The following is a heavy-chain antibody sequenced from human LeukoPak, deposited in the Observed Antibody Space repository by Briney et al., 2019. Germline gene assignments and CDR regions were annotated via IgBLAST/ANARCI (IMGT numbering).Heavy chain of an antibody. J-gene: IGHJ3*02. D-gene: IGHD1-26*01. CDR2: IYYSGST. CDR3: ARAPLSGTYYTDAFDI. Sequence: SETLSLTCTVSGGSISSSSYYWGWIRQPPGKGLEWIGSIYYSGSTYYNPSLKSRVTISVDTSKNQFSLKLSSVTAADTAVYFCARAPLSGTYYTDAFDIWGQGTMVTVSS. CDR1: GGSISSSSYY. V-gene: IGHV4-39*07.